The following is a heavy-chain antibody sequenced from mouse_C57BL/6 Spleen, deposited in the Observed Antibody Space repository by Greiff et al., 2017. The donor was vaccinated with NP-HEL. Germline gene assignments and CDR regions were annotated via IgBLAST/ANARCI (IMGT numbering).Heavy chain of an antibody. CDR2: ICPGDGDT. Sequence: VQLQQSGAELVKPGASVKISCKASGYAFSSYWMNWVKQRPGKGLEWIGQICPGDGDTNYNGKFKGKATLTADKSSSTAYMQLSSLTSEDSAVYFCARKGGYDYDGFAYWGQGTLVTVSA. D-gene: IGHD2-4*01. CDR3: ARKGGYDYDGFAY. CDR1: GYAFSSYW. J-gene: IGHJ3*01. V-gene: IGHV1-80*01.